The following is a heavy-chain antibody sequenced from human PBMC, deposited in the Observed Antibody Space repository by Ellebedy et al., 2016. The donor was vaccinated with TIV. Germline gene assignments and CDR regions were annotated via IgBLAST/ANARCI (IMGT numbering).Heavy chain of an antibody. CDR2: MNPNSGNT. J-gene: IGHJ3*02. Sequence: ASVKVSXXASGYTFTSYDINWVRQATGQGLEWMGWMNPNSGNTGYAQKFQGRVTMTRNTSISTAYMELSSLRSEDTAVYYCARFPLWFGEGDAFDIWGQGTMVTVSS. V-gene: IGHV1-8*01. CDR3: ARFPLWFGEGDAFDI. CDR1: GYTFTSYD. D-gene: IGHD3-10*01.